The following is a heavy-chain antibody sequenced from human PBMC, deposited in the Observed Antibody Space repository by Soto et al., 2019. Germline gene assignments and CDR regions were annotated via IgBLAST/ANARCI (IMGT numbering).Heavy chain of an antibody. CDR2: ISGSGGST. CDR3: AKDHYDFWSGYYSPHFDY. CDR1: GLTFSSYA. V-gene: IGHV3-23*01. J-gene: IGHJ4*02. Sequence: GGSLRLSCAASGLTFSSYAMSWVRQAPGKGLEWVSAISGSGGSTYYADSVKGRFTISRDNSKNTLYLQMNSLRAEDTAVYYCAKDHYDFWSGYYSPHFDYWGQGTLVTVSS. D-gene: IGHD3-3*01.